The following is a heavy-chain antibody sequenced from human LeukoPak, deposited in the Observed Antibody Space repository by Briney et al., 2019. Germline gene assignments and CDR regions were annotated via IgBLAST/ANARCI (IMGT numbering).Heavy chain of an antibody. CDR2: MNPNSGNT. J-gene: IGHJ2*01. V-gene: IGHV1-8*03. CDR1: GYTFTSYD. Sequence: EASVKVSCKASGYTFTSYDINWVRQATGQGLEWMGWMNPNSGNTGYAQKFQGRVTITRNTSISTAYMELSSLRSEDTAVYYCARGPEKYYDFWSGYYSYWYFDLWGRGTLVTVSS. CDR3: ARGPEKYYDFWSGYYSYWYFDL. D-gene: IGHD3-3*01.